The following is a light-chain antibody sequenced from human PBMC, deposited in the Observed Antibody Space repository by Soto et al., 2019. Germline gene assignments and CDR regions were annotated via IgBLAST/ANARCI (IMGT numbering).Light chain of an antibody. Sequence: DIQMTQSPSTLSASLGDRVTITCRGSQSISSGWDWYQQKQGKAPKLLIYDASSLESGVPSRFSGSGSGTEFTLTISSLQPDDFATYYCQQYNSYSTFGQGTKVDIK. CDR2: DAS. CDR3: QQYNSYST. V-gene: IGKV1-5*01. J-gene: IGKJ1*01. CDR1: QSISSG.